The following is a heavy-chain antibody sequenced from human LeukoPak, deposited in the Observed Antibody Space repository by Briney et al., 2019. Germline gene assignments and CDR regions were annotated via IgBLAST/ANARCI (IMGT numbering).Heavy chain of an antibody. CDR3: ASRDSSSSIDY. V-gene: IGHV4-61*02. Sequence: KPSQTLSLTCTVSGGSISSGSYYWSWIRQPAGKGLEWIGRIYTSGSTNYNPSLKSRVTISVDTSKNQFSLKLSSVTAADTAVYYCASRDSSSSIDYWAQGTVVTDSS. CDR1: GGSISSGSYY. J-gene: IGHJ4*02. CDR2: IYTSGST. D-gene: IGHD6-13*01.